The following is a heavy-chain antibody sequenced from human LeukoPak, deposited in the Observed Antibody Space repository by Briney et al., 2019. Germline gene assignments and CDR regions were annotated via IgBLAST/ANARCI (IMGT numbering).Heavy chain of an antibody. V-gene: IGHV3-48*03. CDR1: GFTFSSYE. D-gene: IGHD2-2*01. CDR2: ISSSGSTI. J-gene: IGHJ4*02. CDR3: ARGGSIVVVPAAPFDY. Sequence: PGGSLRLSCAASGFTFSSYEMNWVRQAPGKGLEWVSYISSSGSTIYYADSVKGRFTISRDNAKNPLYLQMNSLRAEDTAVYYCARGGSIVVVPAAPFDYWGQGTLVTVSS.